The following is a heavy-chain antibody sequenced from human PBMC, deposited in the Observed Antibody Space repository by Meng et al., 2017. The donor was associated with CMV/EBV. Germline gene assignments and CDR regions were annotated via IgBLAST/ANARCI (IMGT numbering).Heavy chain of an antibody. D-gene: IGHD1-7*01. CDR2: IYTSGST. CDR3: AKSSEQNWNYGGWYFDL. J-gene: IGHJ2*01. CDR1: GGSISSYY. Sequence: QGPHEGSGHGLVKPSETLCLTCTVSGGSISSYYWSWIRQPAGKGLEWIGRIYTSGSTNYNPSLKSRVTMSVDTSKNQFSLKLSSVTAADTAVYYCAKSSEQNWNYGGWYFDLWGRGTLVTVSS. V-gene: IGHV4-4*07.